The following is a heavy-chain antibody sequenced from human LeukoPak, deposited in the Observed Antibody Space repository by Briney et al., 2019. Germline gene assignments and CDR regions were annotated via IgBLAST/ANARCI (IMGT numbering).Heavy chain of an antibody. CDR3: ARGLGSIAVAGYFDY. V-gene: IGHV3-23*01. CDR2: ISGSDDST. Sequence: GGSLRLSCAASGFTFSSYAMSWVRQAPGKGLEWVSTISGSDDSTYYADSVRGRFTISRDNSKNTLYVQMNSLRAEDTAVYYCARGLGSIAVAGYFDYWGQGTLVTVSS. CDR1: GFTFSSYA. D-gene: IGHD6-19*01. J-gene: IGHJ4*02.